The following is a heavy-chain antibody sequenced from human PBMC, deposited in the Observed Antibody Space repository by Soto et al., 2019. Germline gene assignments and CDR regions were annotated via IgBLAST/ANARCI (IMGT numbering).Heavy chain of an antibody. CDR3: ARQIYDSDTGPNFQYYFDS. CDR1: GYSCAGYW. J-gene: IGHJ4*02. Sequence: RGESLKISGKGSGYSCAGYWITWVRQKPGKGLEWMGRIDPSDSQTYYSPSFRGHVTISATKSITTVFLQWSSLRASDTAMYYCARQIYDSDTGPNFQYYFDSWGQGTPVTVSS. D-gene: IGHD3-22*01. V-gene: IGHV5-10-1*01. CDR2: IDPSDSQT.